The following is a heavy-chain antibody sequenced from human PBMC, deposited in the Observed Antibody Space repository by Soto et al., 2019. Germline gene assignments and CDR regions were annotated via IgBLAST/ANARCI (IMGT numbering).Heavy chain of an antibody. D-gene: IGHD3-22*01. V-gene: IGHV4-31*03. CDR2: IYYSGST. J-gene: IGHJ4*02. CDR3: ARGGPYYYASSGYYTDYFDY. CDR1: GGSISSGGYY. Sequence: QVQLQESGPGLVKPSQTLSLTCTVSGGSISSGGYYWSWIRQHPGKGLEWIGYIYYSGSTYYNPSRKSRVTISVDTSKNQFSLKLSSVTAADTAVYYCARGGPYYYASSGYYTDYFDYWGQGTLVTVSS.